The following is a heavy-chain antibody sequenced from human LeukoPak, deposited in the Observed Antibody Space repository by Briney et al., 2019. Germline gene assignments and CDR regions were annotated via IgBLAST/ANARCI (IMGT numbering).Heavy chain of an antibody. D-gene: IGHD4-17*01. V-gene: IGHV1-69*06. J-gene: IGHJ4*02. CDR2: IIPIFGTA. CDR1: GGTFSSYA. CDR3: ATGGVTTTEIADY. Sequence: SVKVSCKASGGTFSSYAISWVRQAPGQGLEWMGGIIPIFGTANYAQKFQGRVTMTEDTSTDTAYMELSSLRSEDTAVYYCATGGVTTTEIADYWGQGTLVTVSS.